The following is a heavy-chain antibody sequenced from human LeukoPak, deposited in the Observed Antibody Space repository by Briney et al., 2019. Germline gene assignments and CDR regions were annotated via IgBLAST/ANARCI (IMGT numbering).Heavy chain of an antibody. D-gene: IGHD3-10*01. CDR3: AKVPMVRGVIGRYFDY. CDR1: GFTFSSYG. J-gene: IGHJ4*02. V-gene: IGHV3-30*02. Sequence: GGSLRLSCAASGFTFSSYGMHWVRQAPGKGLEWVAFIRYDGSNKYYADSVKGRFTISRDNSKNTLYLQMNSLRAEDTAVYYCAKVPMVRGVIGRYFDYWGQGTLVTVSS. CDR2: IRYDGSNK.